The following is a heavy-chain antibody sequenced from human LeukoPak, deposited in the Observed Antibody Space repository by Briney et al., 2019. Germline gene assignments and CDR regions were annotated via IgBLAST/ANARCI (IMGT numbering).Heavy chain of an antibody. D-gene: IGHD2/OR15-2a*01. J-gene: IGHJ4*02. Sequence: GGSLRLSCAASGFTFSSYGMHWVRQAPGKGLEWISYISSSSSAIYYADSVKGRSTISRDNAKNSLYLQMNSLRDEDTAVYYCVRDHYYSFDYWGQGTLVTVSS. CDR2: ISSSSSAI. CDR3: VRDHYYSFDY. V-gene: IGHV3-48*02. CDR1: GFTFSSYG.